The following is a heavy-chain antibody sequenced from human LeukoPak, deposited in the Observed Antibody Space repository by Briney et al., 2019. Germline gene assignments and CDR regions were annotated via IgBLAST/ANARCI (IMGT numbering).Heavy chain of an antibody. CDR2: ISGSGGST. Sequence: PGGSLRLSCAASGFTFSSYAMSWVRQAPGKGLEWVSAISGSGGSTYYADSVKGRFTISRDNSKNTLYLQMNGLRAEDTAVYYCAKYYYDSSGGYYFDYWGQGTLVTVSS. V-gene: IGHV3-23*01. CDR3: AKYYYDSSGGYYFDY. J-gene: IGHJ4*02. CDR1: GFTFSSYA. D-gene: IGHD3-22*01.